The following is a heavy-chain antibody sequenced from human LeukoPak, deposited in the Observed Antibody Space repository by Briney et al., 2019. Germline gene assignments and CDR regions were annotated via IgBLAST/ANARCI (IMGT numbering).Heavy chain of an antibody. Sequence: GGSLRLSCAASGFTFSSYAMHWVRQAPGKGLEWVAVISYDGSNKYYADSVKGRFTISRDNSKNTLYLQMNSLRAEDTAVYYCARDTDTAMVTAGGWFDPWGQGTLATVSS. CDR2: ISYDGSNK. J-gene: IGHJ5*02. V-gene: IGHV3-30-3*01. CDR3: ARDTDTAMVTAGGWFDP. D-gene: IGHD5-18*01. CDR1: GFTFSSYA.